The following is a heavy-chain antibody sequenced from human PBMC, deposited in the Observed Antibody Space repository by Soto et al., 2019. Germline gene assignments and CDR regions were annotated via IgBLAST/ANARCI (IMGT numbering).Heavy chain of an antibody. CDR2: LSGSGETT. Sequence: EVQLLESGGGLVLPGESRRLSCAASGFSYNNYAMNWVRQAPGKGLEWVSSLSGSGETTYYADSVAGRFTISRDNSRNTLFLQMNSLSADDTAIYYCAKSSRQLTHEVPYYNFYGMDAWGQGTKVIVSS. CDR3: AKSSRQLTHEVPYYNFYGMDA. J-gene: IGHJ6*02. CDR1: GFSYNNYA. V-gene: IGHV3-23*01. D-gene: IGHD2-2*01.